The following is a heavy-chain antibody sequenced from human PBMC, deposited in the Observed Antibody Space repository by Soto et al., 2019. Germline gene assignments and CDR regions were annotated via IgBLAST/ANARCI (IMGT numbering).Heavy chain of an antibody. Sequence: ASVKVSCKASGYTFINYGTSWVRQAPGQGLEWMGWISGYNTNRNYAQKLQGRVTMTTDTSTSTAYMELRSLRSDDTAMYYCARLRGDYESNSETDYWGQGTLVTVSS. CDR3: ARLRGDYESNSETDY. V-gene: IGHV1-18*01. CDR2: ISGYNTNR. J-gene: IGHJ4*02. CDR1: GYTFINYG. D-gene: IGHD4-17*01.